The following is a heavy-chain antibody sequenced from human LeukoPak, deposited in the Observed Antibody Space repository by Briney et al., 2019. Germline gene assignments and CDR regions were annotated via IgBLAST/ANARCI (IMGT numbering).Heavy chain of an antibody. D-gene: IGHD1/OR15-1a*01. J-gene: IGHJ3*02. CDR2: IYSGGST. Sequence: PGGSLRLSCAASGFTVSSNHMSWVRQAPGKGLEWVSVIYSGGSTYYADSVKGRFTISRDNSKNTLYLQMNSLRAEDTAVYYCASGNREAAFDIWGQGTMVTVSS. V-gene: IGHV3-66*02. CDR1: GFTVSSNH. CDR3: ASGNREAAFDI.